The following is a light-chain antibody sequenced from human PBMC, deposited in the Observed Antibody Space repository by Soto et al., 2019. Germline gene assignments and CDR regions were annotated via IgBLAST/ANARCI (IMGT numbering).Light chain of an antibody. V-gene: IGLV2-8*01. Sequence: QSVLTQPPSASGSPGQSVTISCTGTSSDVGNYNSVSWYQQHPGKAPKLMIFEVTERPSGVPHRSSGSKSGNTASLTVSGLQPEDEADYYCSSYSGSNALVFGGGTKVTVL. CDR3: SSYSGSNALV. CDR2: EVT. CDR1: SSDVGNYNS. J-gene: IGLJ3*02.